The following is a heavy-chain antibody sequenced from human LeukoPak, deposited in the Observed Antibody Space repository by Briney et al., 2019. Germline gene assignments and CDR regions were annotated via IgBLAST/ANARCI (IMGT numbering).Heavy chain of an antibody. J-gene: IGHJ5*02. CDR3: ARGVTIFGVGIPRWFDP. D-gene: IGHD3-3*01. CDR2: ISSSSSYI. Sequence: PGGSLRLSCAASGFTFSSYSMNWVRQAPGKGLEWVSSISSSSSYIYYADSVKGRFTISRDNAKNSLYLRMNSLRAEDTAVYYCARGVTIFGVGIPRWFDPWGQGTLVTVSS. V-gene: IGHV3-21*01. CDR1: GFTFSSYS.